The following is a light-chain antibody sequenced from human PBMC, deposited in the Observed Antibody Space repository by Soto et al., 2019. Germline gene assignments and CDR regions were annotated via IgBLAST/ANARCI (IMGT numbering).Light chain of an antibody. Sequence: DVQMTQSPSTLSASVGDRVTITCRASQNVTTWLAWYKHKPGKAPKLLLYDVSNLESGVPSRFRGSGSGTEFTLTISSLQSDDFETYFCQQYDSFSITFGQGTRLEIK. CDR2: DVS. V-gene: IGKV1-5*01. CDR1: QNVTTW. CDR3: QQYDSFSIT. J-gene: IGKJ5*01.